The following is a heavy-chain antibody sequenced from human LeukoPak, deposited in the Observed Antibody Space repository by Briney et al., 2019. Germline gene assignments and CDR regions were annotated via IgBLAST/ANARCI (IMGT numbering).Heavy chain of an antibody. CDR1: GFTFSFYE. V-gene: IGHV3-48*03. CDR2: ISSSGDTI. CDR3: ARIVMGTRDY. J-gene: IGHJ4*02. Sequence: PGGSLRLSCAASGFTFSFYEMNWVRQAPGKGPEWVSYISSSGDTIYYADSVKGRSTISRDNAKNSLHLQMNSLKAEDTAVYYCARIVMGTRDYWGQGTLVTVSS. D-gene: IGHD3-22*01.